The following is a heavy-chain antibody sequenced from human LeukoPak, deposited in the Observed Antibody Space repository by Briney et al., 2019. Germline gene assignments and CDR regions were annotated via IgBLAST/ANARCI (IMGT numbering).Heavy chain of an antibody. D-gene: IGHD2-8*01. Sequence: SETLSLTCAVYGGSFSGYYWSWIRQPPGKGLEWIGEINHSGSTNYNPPLKSRVTISVDTSKNQFSLKLSSVTAADTAVYYCVFDPRGVPNFDYWGQGTLVTVSS. CDR1: GGSFSGYY. CDR2: INHSGST. CDR3: VFDPRGVPNFDY. J-gene: IGHJ4*02. V-gene: IGHV4-34*01.